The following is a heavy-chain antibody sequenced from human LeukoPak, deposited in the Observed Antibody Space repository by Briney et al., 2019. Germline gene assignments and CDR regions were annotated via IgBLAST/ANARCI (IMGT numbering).Heavy chain of an antibody. J-gene: IGHJ6*02. V-gene: IGHV3-23*01. Sequence: PGGSLRLSCAASGFTFSSYSMNWVRQAPGKGLEWVSAISGSGGSTYYADSVKGRFTISRDNSKNTLYLQMNSLRAEDTAVYYCATDTVSYYYGMDVWGQGTTVTVSS. D-gene: IGHD4-11*01. CDR1: GFTFSSYS. CDR3: ATDTVSYYYGMDV. CDR2: ISGSGGST.